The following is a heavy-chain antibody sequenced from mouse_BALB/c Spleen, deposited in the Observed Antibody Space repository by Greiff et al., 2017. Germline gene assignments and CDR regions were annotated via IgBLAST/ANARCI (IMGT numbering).Heavy chain of an antibody. CDR1: GFTFSSYA. Sequence: EVKLVESGGGLVKPGGSLKLSCAASGFTFSSYAMSWVRQTPEKRLEWVASISSGGSTYYPDSVKGRFTISRDNARNILYLQMSSLRSEDTAMYYCALITTVVALYYYAMDYWGQGTSVTVSS. CDR3: ALITTVVALYYYAMDY. CDR2: ISSGGST. D-gene: IGHD1-1*01. V-gene: IGHV5-6-5*01. J-gene: IGHJ4*01.